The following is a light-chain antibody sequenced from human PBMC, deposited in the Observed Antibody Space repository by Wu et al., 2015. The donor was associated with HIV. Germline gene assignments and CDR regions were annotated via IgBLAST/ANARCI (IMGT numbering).Light chain of an antibody. CDR3: QQYGSSPNT. V-gene: IGKV3-20*01. CDR1: QSVSSRS. Sequence: EIVLTQSPATLSLSPGERATLSCRASQSVSSRSLAWYQQKSGQAPRLLIYGASSRATGIPDRFGGGGSGTDFTLTISRLEPEDFAVYYCQQYGSSPNTFGGGTKVEIK. J-gene: IGKJ4*01. CDR2: GAS.